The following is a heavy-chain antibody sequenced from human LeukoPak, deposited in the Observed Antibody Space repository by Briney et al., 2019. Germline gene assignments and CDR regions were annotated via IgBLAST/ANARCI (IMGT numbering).Heavy chain of an antibody. V-gene: IGHV1-18*01. CDR3: ARSHYDSSGYYYDY. J-gene: IGHJ4*02. CDR2: ISAYNGNT. Sequence: ASVNVSCKASGYTFTSYGISWVRQAPGQGLEWMGWISAYNGNTNYAQKLQGRVTMTTDTSTSTAYMELRSLRSDDTAVYYCARSHYDSSGYYYDYWGQGTLVTVSS. D-gene: IGHD3-22*01. CDR1: GYTFTSYG.